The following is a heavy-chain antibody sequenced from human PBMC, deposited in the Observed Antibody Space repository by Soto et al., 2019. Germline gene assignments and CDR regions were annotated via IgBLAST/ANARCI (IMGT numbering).Heavy chain of an antibody. V-gene: IGHV4-61*08. J-gene: IGHJ4*02. CDR3: ARAYGGYTEY. Sequence: SQTLSLTYTVSGGYSIDGGYPRSLIRQPPGKGLEWIGYIYYSGSTNYNPSLKSRVTISVDTSKNQFSLKLSSVTAADTAVYYCARAYGGYTEYWGQGALVTVSS. CDR2: IYYSGST. CDR1: GGYSIDGGYP. D-gene: IGHD5-12*01.